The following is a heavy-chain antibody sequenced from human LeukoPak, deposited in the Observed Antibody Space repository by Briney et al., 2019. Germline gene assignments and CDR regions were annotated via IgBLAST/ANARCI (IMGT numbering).Heavy chain of an antibody. J-gene: IGHJ4*02. V-gene: IGHV3-30*18. Sequence: GRSLRLSCAASGFTFSSYGMHWVRQAPGKGLEWVAVISYDGSNKYYADSVKGRFTISRDNSKNTLYLQMNSLRAEDTAVYYSAKKSRVATMRFALDYWGQGTLVTDSS. CDR1: GFTFSSYG. CDR3: AKKSRVATMRFALDY. D-gene: IGHD5-12*01. CDR2: ISYDGSNK.